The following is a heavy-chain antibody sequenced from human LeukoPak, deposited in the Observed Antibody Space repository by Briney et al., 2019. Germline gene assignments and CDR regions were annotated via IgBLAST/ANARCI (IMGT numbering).Heavy chain of an antibody. D-gene: IGHD3-22*01. V-gene: IGHV5-51*01. Sequence: GESLKISCKGSGYSFTYYFIAWVRQMPGKGLEWMGIIYPGDSDTKYSPSFQGQVTISVDKSINTAYLQWSSLEASDTAMYYCARHLRGDRTSGYYNYWGQGTLVTVSS. CDR3: ARHLRGDRTSGYYNY. J-gene: IGHJ4*02. CDR1: GYSFTYYF. CDR2: IYPGDSDT.